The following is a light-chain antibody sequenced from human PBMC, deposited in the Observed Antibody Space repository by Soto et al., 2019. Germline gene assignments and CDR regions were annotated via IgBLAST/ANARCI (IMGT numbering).Light chain of an antibody. CDR1: QSVTSNH. V-gene: IGKV3-20*01. Sequence: VLIPSAGTLSLSPGERATLSCRASQSVTSNHLAWYQQKLGQAPRLLISGASTRATGIPDRFSGSGSGTDFTLTISRLEPEDFAVYYCPQYGLSLTFGGGTQVDIK. CDR2: GAS. CDR3: PQYGLSLT. J-gene: IGKJ4*01.